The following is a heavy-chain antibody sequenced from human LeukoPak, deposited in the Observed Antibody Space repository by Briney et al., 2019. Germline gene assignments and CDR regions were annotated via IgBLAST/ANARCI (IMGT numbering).Heavy chain of an antibody. CDR2: IRSKAYGGTT. Sequence: GGSLRLSCTASGFTFGDYAMSWFRQAPGKGLEWVGFIRSKAYGGTTEYAASVKGRFTISRDDSKSIAYLQMNSLKTEDTAVYYCTRVRGHTYDDLVFDYWGQGTLVTVSS. J-gene: IGHJ4*02. CDR3: TRVRGHTYDDLVFDY. CDR1: GFTFGDYA. V-gene: IGHV3-49*03. D-gene: IGHD1-1*01.